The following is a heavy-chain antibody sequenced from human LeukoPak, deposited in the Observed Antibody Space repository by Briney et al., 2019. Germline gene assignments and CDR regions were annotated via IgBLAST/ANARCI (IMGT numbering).Heavy chain of an antibody. CDR2: ISGSAETT. V-gene: IGHV3-23*01. CDR3: AAFFGSGTYFIDY. Sequence: GGSLRLSCAASGFTFSNYVRTWVRQAPGKGLEWVSTISGSAETTYYADSVKGRFTISRDNSKNTLYLQMNSLKAEDTAVYYCAAFFGSGTYFIDYWGQGTLVSVSS. CDR1: GFTFSNYV. J-gene: IGHJ4*02. D-gene: IGHD3-10*01.